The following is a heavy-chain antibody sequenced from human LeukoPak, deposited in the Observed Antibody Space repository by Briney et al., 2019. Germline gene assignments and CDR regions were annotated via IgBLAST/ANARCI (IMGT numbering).Heavy chain of an antibody. Sequence: GRSLRLSCAASGFTFSSYAMHWVRQAPGKGLEWVAVISYDGSNKYYADSVKGRFTISRDNSKNTLYLQMNSLRAEDTAVYYCARLDDSSGHSCDYWGQGTLVTVSS. CDR3: ARLDDSSGHSCDY. V-gene: IGHV3-30*04. CDR1: GFTFSSYA. J-gene: IGHJ4*02. D-gene: IGHD3-22*01. CDR2: ISYDGSNK.